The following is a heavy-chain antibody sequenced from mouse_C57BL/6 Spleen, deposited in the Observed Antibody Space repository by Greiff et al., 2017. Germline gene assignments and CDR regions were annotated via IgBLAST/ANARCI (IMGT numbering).Heavy chain of an antibody. CDR1: GYTFTSYW. J-gene: IGHJ4*01. CDR3: SRNSNCVRGAMDY. Sequence: QVQLQQPGAELVMPGASVTLSCKASGYTFTSYWMHWVKQRPGQGLEWIGAIDPSDSYTTYNQKFKGKSTLTVDKSSSTAYIQLSSLTSEDSEVDYCSRNSNCVRGAMDYWGQGTSVTVSS. CDR2: IDPSDSYT. D-gene: IGHD2-5*01. V-gene: IGHV1-69*01.